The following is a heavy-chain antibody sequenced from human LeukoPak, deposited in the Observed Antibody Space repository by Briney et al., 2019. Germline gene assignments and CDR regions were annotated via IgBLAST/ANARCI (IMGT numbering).Heavy chain of an antibody. Sequence: PSETLSLTCSVSGGSLTSSSYYWGWIRQPPGKGLGWIGSFYYTGTTSYNSSLKSRVTISVDTPKNEFSLNLNSVTAADAAVYYCVRLAAVAGNGVYWGRGTLVTVSS. CDR3: VRLAAVAGNGVY. J-gene: IGHJ4*02. D-gene: IGHD2-8*01. CDR2: FYYTGTT. V-gene: IGHV4-39*01. CDR1: GGSLTSSSYY.